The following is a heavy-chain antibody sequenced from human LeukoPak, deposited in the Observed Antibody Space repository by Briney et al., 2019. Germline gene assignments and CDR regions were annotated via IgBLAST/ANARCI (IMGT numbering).Heavy chain of an antibody. CDR1: AYTFTGYY. CDR2: INPNTGGT. V-gene: IGHV1-2*02. J-gene: IGHJ4*02. D-gene: IGHD6-13*01. Sequence: GASVKVSCKASAYTFTGYYIHWVRQAPGQGLEWMGWINPNTGGTDYAQKFQGRVTMTRDTSISTVYMELSRLTSDDTAVYYCARGVASAGAKYFDQWGQGNLVTVSS. CDR3: ARGVASAGAKYFDQ.